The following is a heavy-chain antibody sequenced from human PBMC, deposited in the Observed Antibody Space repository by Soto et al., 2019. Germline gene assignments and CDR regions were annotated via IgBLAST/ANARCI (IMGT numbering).Heavy chain of an antibody. CDR2: IIPIFGTA. V-gene: IGHV1-69*13. CDR1: GGTFSSYA. J-gene: IGHJ4*02. Sequence: SVKVSCKASGGTFSSYAISWVRQAPGQGLEWMGGIIPIFGTANYAQKFQGRVTITADESTSTAYMELSSLRSEDTAVYYCARVRYYYDSSGPYYFAYWGQGTLVTVSS. D-gene: IGHD3-22*01. CDR3: ARVRYYYDSSGPYYFAY.